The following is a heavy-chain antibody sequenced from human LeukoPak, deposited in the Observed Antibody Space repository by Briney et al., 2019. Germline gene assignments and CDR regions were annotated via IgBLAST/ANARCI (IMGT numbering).Heavy chain of an antibody. CDR1: GGSISSGDYS. CDR2: IYYSGST. CDR3: ARAGGGYNPFLY. V-gene: IGHV4-30-4*07. J-gene: IGHJ4*02. D-gene: IGHD5-24*01. Sequence: SETLSLTCAVSGGSISSGDYSWSWIRQPPGKGLEWIAYIYYSGSTYYNPSLKSRLTISLDTSKNQFSLKLNSVTAADTAVYYCARAGGGYNPFLYWGQGTLVTVSS.